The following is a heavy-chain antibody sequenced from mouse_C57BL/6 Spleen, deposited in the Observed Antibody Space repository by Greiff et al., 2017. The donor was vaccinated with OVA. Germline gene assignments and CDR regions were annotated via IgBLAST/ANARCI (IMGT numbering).Heavy chain of an antibody. CDR3: ARDGNWDDYYFDY. D-gene: IGHD4-1*01. Sequence: DVKLVESGGGLVKPGGSLKLSCAASGFTFSSYAMSWVRQTPEKRLEWVATISDGGSYTYYPDNVKGRFTISRDNAKNNLYLQMSHLKSEDTAMYYCARDGNWDDYYFDYWGQGTTLTVSS. CDR1: GFTFSSYA. J-gene: IGHJ2*01. V-gene: IGHV5-4*01. CDR2: ISDGGSYT.